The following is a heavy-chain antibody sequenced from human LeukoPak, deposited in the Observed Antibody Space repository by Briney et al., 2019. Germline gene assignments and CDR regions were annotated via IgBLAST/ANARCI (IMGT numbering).Heavy chain of an antibody. D-gene: IGHD2-2*01. CDR1: GGSFSGYY. CDR3: ARILGYCSSNSCHDAFDI. CDR2: INHSGST. Sequence: SETLSLTCAVYGGSFSGYYWSWIRQPPGKGLEWIGEINHSGSTYYNPSLKSRVTMSVDTSKNQFSLKLNSVTAADTAVYYCARILGYCSSNSCHDAFDIWGQGTMVTVSS. V-gene: IGHV4-34*01. J-gene: IGHJ3*02.